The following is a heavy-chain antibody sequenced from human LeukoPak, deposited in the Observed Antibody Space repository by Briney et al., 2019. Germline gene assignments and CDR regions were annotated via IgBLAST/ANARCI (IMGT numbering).Heavy chain of an antibody. CDR3: ATRLEAIVLVHH. V-gene: IGHV3-23*01. CDR1: GFTFRNCG. Sequence: GGSLRLSCASSGFTFRNCGMSWVRQAPGKGLEWVSSISGSGGSTYYADSVKGRFTISRDNSRNTLYLQMNSLRAEDTAVYYCATRLEAIVLVHHWGQGALVTVSS. D-gene: IGHD2-2*01. CDR2: ISGSGGST. J-gene: IGHJ5*02.